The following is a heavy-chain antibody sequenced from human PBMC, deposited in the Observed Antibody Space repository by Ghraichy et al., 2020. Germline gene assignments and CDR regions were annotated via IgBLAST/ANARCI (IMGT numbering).Heavy chain of an antibody. CDR1: GGSMNSGASY. CDR2: IFNSGGT. CDR3: ARTLTKSFGVIVPDHFDP. V-gene: IGHV4-31*03. Sequence: SQTLSLTCTVSGGSMNSGASYWSWIRQHPGKGLEWIGYIFNSGGTYYSPSLKSRVIMSVDTSKNQFSLRLNSASAADTAVYYCARTLTKSFGVIVPDHFDPWGQGTLVTVSS. J-gene: IGHJ5*02. D-gene: IGHD3-3*01.